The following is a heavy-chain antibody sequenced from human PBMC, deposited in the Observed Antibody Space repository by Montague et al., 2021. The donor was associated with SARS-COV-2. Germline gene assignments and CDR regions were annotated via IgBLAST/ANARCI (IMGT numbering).Heavy chain of an antibody. CDR3: AKVAGSHDTFDI. CDR1: GFTFSDYA. J-gene: IGHJ3*02. Sequence: SLRLSCAASGFTFSDYAMSWVRQAPGKGLEWVSSVSGGDIVFYANSVRGRFTISRDNSKNTLYLEMNSLRADDTAVYYCAKVAGSHDTFDIWGRGTMVTVSS. CDR2: VSGGDIV. V-gene: IGHV3-23*01. D-gene: IGHD6-19*01.